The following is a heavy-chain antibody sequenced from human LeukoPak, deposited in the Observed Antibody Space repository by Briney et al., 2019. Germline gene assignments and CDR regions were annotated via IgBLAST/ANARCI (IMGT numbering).Heavy chain of an antibody. V-gene: IGHV4-34*01. J-gene: IGHJ5*02. D-gene: IGHD2-2*01. Sequence: PSETLSLTCAVYGGSFSGYYWSWIRQPPGKGLEWIGEINHSGSTNYNPSLKSRVTISVDTSKNQLSLKLSSVTAADTAVYYCARGPLGYCSSTSCRNWFDPWGQGTLVTVSS. CDR1: GGSFSGYY. CDR2: INHSGST. CDR3: ARGPLGYCSSTSCRNWFDP.